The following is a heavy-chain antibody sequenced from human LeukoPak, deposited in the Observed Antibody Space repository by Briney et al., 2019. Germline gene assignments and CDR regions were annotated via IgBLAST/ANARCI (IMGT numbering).Heavy chain of an antibody. CDR1: GFTVSSNY. CDR2: IYSGGST. CDR3: ARVGSSSWYGQAPFDY. Sequence: PGGSLRLSCAASGFTVSSNYMGWVRQAPGKGLEWVSVIYSGGSTYYADSVKGRFTISRDNSKNTLYLQMNSLRAEDTAVYYCARVGSSSWYGQAPFDYWGQGTLVTVSS. J-gene: IGHJ4*02. V-gene: IGHV3-66*01. D-gene: IGHD6-13*01.